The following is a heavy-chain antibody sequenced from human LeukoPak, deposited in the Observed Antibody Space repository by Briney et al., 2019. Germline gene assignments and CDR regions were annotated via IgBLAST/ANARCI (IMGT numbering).Heavy chain of an antibody. CDR2: IRSDSGNT. J-gene: IGHJ4*02. V-gene: IGHV1-2*06. CDR3: ARDLSSTPNWELDY. Sequence: ASVKVSCKGSGYTFTQYFIHWVRQAPGQGLEWMGRIRSDSGNTGYAQRFQGRVTMTRDTSITTVYMELHSLTFDDAAVYYCARDLSSTPNWELDYWGQGALVTVSS. D-gene: IGHD1-26*01. CDR1: GYTFTQYF.